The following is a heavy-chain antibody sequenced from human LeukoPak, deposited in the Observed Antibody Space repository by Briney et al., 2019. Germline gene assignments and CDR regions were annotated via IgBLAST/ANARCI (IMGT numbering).Heavy chain of an antibody. V-gene: IGHV3-21*01. J-gene: IGHJ4*02. Sequence: GGSLRLSCAASGFTFSSYSMNWVRQAPGKGLEWVSSISSRSSYIYYADSVKGRFTISRDNAKNSLYLQMNSLRAEDTAVYYCARDRGDIVVVPAAMPFDYWGQGTLVTVSS. CDR1: GFTFSSYS. D-gene: IGHD2-2*01. CDR2: ISSRSSYI. CDR3: ARDRGDIVVVPAAMPFDY.